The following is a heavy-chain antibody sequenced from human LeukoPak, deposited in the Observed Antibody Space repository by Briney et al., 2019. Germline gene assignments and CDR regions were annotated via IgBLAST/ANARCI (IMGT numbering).Heavy chain of an antibody. J-gene: IGHJ4*02. V-gene: IGHV3-21*01. CDR1: GFTFSSYS. CDR3: ASSLAAAGTGDY. Sequence: GGSLRLSCAASGFTFSSYSMNWVRQAPGKGLEWVSSISSSSSYIYYADSVKGRFTISRDNAKNSLYLQMNSLRAEDTAVYYCASSLAAAGTGDYWGQGTLVTVSS. D-gene: IGHD6-13*01. CDR2: ISSSSSYI.